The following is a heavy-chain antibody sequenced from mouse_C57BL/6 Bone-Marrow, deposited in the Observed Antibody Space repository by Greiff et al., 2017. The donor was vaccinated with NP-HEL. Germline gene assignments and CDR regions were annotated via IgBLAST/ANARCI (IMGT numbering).Heavy chain of an antibody. J-gene: IGHJ3*01. V-gene: IGHV1-69*01. CDR1: GYTFTSYW. D-gene: IGHD2-4*01. Sequence: VKLQQPGAELVMPGASVKLSCKASGYTFTSYWMHWVKQRPGQGLEWIGEIDPSDSYTNYNQKFKGKSTLTVDKSSSTAYMQLSSLTSEDSAVYYGARSPIYYDYDWFAYWGQGTLVTVSA. CDR3: ARSPIYYDYDWFAY. CDR2: IDPSDSYT.